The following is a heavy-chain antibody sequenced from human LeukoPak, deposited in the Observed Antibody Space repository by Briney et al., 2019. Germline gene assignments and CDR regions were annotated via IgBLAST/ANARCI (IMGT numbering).Heavy chain of an antibody. J-gene: IGHJ4*02. CDR3: ARDFGAGWEEPKYSFDY. D-gene: IGHD3-10*01. CDR1: GFTFSSYS. V-gene: IGHV3-48*01. Sequence: PGGSLRLSCAASGFTFSSYSMNWVRQAPGKGLEWVSYISSSSSTIYYADSVKGRFTISRDNANNSLYLQMNSLKPEDTAVYYCARDFGAGWEEPKYSFDYWGQGILVTVSS. CDR2: ISSSSSTI.